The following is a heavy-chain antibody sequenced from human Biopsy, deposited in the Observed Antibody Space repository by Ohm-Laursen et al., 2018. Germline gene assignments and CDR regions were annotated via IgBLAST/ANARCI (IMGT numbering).Heavy chain of an antibody. CDR3: GRATNSTGWPYEYFYGMDV. Sequence: TLSLTCTVSGCSITSDYWSCIRQTPGQGLVWFGYINYNGGTDYNPSLKSRVTISVDTSKNQFSLRLNSVPAADTAVYYCGRATNSTGWPYEYFYGMDVWGQGTTVTVSS. J-gene: IGHJ6*02. V-gene: IGHV4-59*01. CDR2: INYNGGT. D-gene: IGHD2/OR15-2a*01. CDR1: GCSITSDY.